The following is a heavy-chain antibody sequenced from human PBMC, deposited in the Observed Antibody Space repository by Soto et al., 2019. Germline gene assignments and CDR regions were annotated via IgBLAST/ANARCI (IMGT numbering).Heavy chain of an antibody. CDR1: GGTFSSYA. J-gene: IGHJ6*02. D-gene: IGHD6-13*01. CDR3: ARDLSFAQQLDYYYYGMDV. V-gene: IGHV1-69*13. CDR2: IIPIFGTA. Sequence: SVKVSCTASGGTFSSYAISWVRQAPGQGLEWMGGIIPIFGTANYAQKFQGRVTITADESTSTAYMELSSLRSEDTAVYYCARDLSFAQQLDYYYYGMDVWGQGTTVTVSS.